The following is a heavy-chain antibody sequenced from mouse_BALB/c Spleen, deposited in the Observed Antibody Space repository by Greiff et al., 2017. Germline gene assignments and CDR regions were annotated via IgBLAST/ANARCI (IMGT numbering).Heavy chain of an antibody. CDR3: VRGGDYDEAWFAY. Sequence: GGGLVQPKGSLKLSCAASGFTFNTNAMNWVRQAPGKGLEWVARIRSKSNNYATYYADSVKDRFTISRDDSQSMLYLQMNNLKTEDTAMYYCVRGGDYDEAWFAYWGQGTLVTVSA. CDR1: GFTFNTNA. CDR2: IRSKSNNYAT. V-gene: IGHV10S3*01. J-gene: IGHJ3*01. D-gene: IGHD2-4*01.